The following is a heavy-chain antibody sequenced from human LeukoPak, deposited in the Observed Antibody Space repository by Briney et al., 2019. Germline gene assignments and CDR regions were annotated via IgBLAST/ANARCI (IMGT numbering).Heavy chain of an antibody. CDR3: ARDNRCYYDSSGYYYFDY. Sequence: GGSLRLSCAASGLTVSSNYMSWVRQAPGKGLEWVSVIYSGGSTYYADSVKGRFTISRDNSKNTLYLQMNSLRAEDTAVYYCARDNRCYYDSSGYYYFDYWGQGTLVTVSS. V-gene: IGHV3-53*01. CDR2: IYSGGST. D-gene: IGHD3-22*01. J-gene: IGHJ4*02. CDR1: GLTVSSNY.